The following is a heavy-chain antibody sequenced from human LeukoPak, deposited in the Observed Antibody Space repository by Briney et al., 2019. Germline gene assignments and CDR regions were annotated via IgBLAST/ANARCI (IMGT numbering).Heavy chain of an antibody. J-gene: IGHJ3*02. CDR3: ARGKSITMVRDDAFDI. Sequence: SETLSLTCTVSGGSISSGGYYWSWIRQHPGKGLEWIGYNYYSESTYYNPSLKSRVTISVDTSKNQFSLKLSSVTAADTAVYYCARGKSITMVRDDAFDIWGQGTMVTVSS. CDR1: GGSISSGGYY. CDR2: NYYSEST. D-gene: IGHD3-10*01. V-gene: IGHV4-31*03.